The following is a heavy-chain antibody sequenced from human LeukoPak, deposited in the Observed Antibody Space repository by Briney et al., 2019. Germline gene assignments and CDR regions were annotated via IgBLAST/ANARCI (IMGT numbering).Heavy chain of an antibody. CDR1: GGSISSGSYY. CDR2: IYTSGST. J-gene: IGHJ3*02. CDR3: AGRSGHPGAFII. D-gene: IGHD4/OR15-4a*01. V-gene: IGHV4-61*02. Sequence: SETLSLTCTVSGGSISSGSYYWSWIRQPAGKGLEWIGRIYTSGSTNYNPSLKSRVTISVDTSKNQFSLMLSSVTAADTAVYFCAGRSGHPGAFIIWGRETTVTVSS.